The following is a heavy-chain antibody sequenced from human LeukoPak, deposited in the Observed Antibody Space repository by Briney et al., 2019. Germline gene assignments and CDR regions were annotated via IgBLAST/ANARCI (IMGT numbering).Heavy chain of an antibody. D-gene: IGHD2-2*01. CDR2: INPNSGGT. Sequence: ASVKVSCKASGYTLTGYYMHWMRQAPGQGLEWMGWINPNSGGTNYAQKFQGRVTMTRDTSISTAYMELSRLRPDDTAVYYCARGRYCSSSSCFAARWFDPWGQGTLVTVSS. CDR1: GYTLTGYY. J-gene: IGHJ5*02. V-gene: IGHV1-2*02. CDR3: ARGRYCSSSSCFAARWFDP.